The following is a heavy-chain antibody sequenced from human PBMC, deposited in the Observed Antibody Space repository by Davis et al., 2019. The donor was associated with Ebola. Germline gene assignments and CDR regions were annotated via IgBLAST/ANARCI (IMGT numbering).Heavy chain of an antibody. J-gene: IGHJ5*02. Sequence: SVKVSCKASAGTFSRYAVTWVRQAPAQGLEWMGGINPLFGTANYAQKFQGRVTITADGSTRTSYMELSSLRSDDTALYYWAGVYCSGTSCPIAWWFDPWGQGTLVTVSS. D-gene: IGHD2-2*01. CDR2: INPLFGTA. CDR3: AGVYCSGTSCPIAWWFDP. CDR1: AGTFSRYA. V-gene: IGHV1-69*13.